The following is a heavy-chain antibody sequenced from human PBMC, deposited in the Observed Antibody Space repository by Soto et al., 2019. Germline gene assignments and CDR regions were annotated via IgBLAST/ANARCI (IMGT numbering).Heavy chain of an antibody. Sequence: GGSLRLSCAASGFTFSDYYMSWIRQAPGKGLEWVSYISSSGSTIYYADSVKGRFTISRDNAKNSLYLQMNSLRAEDTAVYYRARDEGPVDCSSTSCYNYYYGMDVWGQGTTVTVSS. J-gene: IGHJ6*02. V-gene: IGHV3-11*01. CDR2: ISSSGSTI. CDR3: ARDEGPVDCSSTSCYNYYYGMDV. D-gene: IGHD2-2*02. CDR1: GFTFSDYY.